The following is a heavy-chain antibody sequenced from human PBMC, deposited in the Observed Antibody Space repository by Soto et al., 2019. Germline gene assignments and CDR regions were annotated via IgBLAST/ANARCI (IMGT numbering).Heavy chain of an antibody. V-gene: IGHV1-69*06. CDR1: GGTFSSLA. J-gene: IGHJ4*02. CDR2: LVPVFGTA. CDR3: ARSPGVFDY. D-gene: IGHD3-10*01. Sequence: QVQLVQSGAEVKKPGSSVKVSCKASGGTFSSLAISWVRQAPGQGLEWMGGLVPVFGTANYAQKFQDRVTITADKSTSKSYMALSSLRSEDTAVYYCARSPGVFDYWGQGTLVTVSS.